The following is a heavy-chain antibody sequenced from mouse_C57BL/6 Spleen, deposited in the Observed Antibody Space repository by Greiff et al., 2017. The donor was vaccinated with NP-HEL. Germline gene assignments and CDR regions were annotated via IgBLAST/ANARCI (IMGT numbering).Heavy chain of an antibody. CDR3: TTTTSTVVAPTGNFDV. Sequence: VQLQQSGAELVRPGASVKLSCTASGFNIKDDYMHWVKQRPEQGLEWIGWIDPENGDTEYASKFQGKATITPDTSSNTAYLQLSSLTSEDTAVYYCTTTTSTVVAPTGNFDVWGTGTTVTVSS. D-gene: IGHD1-1*01. V-gene: IGHV14-4*01. CDR1: GFNIKDDY. J-gene: IGHJ1*03. CDR2: IDPENGDT.